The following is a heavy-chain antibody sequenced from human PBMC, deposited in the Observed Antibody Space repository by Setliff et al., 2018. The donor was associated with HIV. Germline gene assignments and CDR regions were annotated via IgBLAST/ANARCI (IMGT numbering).Heavy chain of an antibody. CDR3: ARSTYYYDSSGYDAFDI. V-gene: IGHV4-59*08. Sequence: SETLSLTCTVSGGSISSYYWSWIRQPPGKGLEWIGSIYHSGSTYYNPSLKSRVTISVDTSKNQFSLKLSSVTAADTAVYYCARSTYYYDSSGYDAFDIWGQGTMVT. J-gene: IGHJ3*02. CDR2: IYHSGST. CDR1: GGSISSYY. D-gene: IGHD3-22*01.